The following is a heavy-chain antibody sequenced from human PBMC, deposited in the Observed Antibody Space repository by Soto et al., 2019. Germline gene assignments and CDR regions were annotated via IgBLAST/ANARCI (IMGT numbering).Heavy chain of an antibody. D-gene: IGHD4-17*01. V-gene: IGHV4-34*01. CDR2: INHSGST. CDR3: ARVRAVTTVPRKYNWFDP. Sequence: SETLSLTCAVYGGSFSGYYWSWIRQPPGKGLEWIGEINHSGSTNYNPSLKSRVTISVDTSKNQFSLKLSSVTAADTAVYYCARVRAVTTVPRKYNWFDPWGQGTLVTVSS. J-gene: IGHJ5*02. CDR1: GGSFSGYY.